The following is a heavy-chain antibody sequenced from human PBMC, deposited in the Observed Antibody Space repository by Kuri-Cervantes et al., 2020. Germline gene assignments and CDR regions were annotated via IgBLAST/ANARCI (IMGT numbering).Heavy chain of an antibody. Sequence: GGSLRPSFAASGFTFSSYGMHWVRQAPGKGLEWVAVIWYDGSNKYYADSVKGRFTISRDNSKNTLYLQMNSLRAEDTAVYYCVRMGSGSYAQLHPYYYYYYGMDVWGQGTTVTVSS. CDR2: IWYDGSNK. CDR1: GFTFSSYG. J-gene: IGHJ6*02. CDR3: VRMGSGSYAQLHPYYYYYYGMDV. V-gene: IGHV3-30*02. D-gene: IGHD3-10*01.